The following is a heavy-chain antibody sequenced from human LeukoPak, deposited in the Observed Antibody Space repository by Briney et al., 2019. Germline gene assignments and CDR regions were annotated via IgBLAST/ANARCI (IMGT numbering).Heavy chain of an antibody. CDR3: AKDSRFFDWLLPVFDY. V-gene: IGHV3-23*01. D-gene: IGHD3-9*01. CDR1: GFTFSSYS. CDR2: INGRGVST. Sequence: GGSLRLSCAASGFTFSSYSMSWVRQAPGKGLEWVSTINGRGVSTYYADSVRGRFTISRDNSKNTVYLQMSSLRADDTAVYHCAKDSRFFDWLLPVFDYWGQGTLVSVSS. J-gene: IGHJ4*02.